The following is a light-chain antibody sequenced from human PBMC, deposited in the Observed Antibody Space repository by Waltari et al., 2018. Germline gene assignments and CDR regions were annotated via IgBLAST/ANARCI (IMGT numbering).Light chain of an antibody. CDR2: EDD. V-gene: IGLV3-22*01. J-gene: IGLJ3*02. CDR1: VLGENF. CDR3: VSGDEDILV. Sequence: SYELTQLPSVSVSPGQTARITCSGDVLGENFADWYRQEPGRAPVLVIYEDDKRYPGVPERFSGSTSGNTATLTSSRVLTEDEADYYCVSGDEDILVFGGGTKLTVL.